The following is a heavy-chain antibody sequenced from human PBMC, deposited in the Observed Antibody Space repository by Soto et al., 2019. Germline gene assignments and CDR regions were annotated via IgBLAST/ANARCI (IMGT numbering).Heavy chain of an antibody. CDR3: ARGITIFGVAPP. CDR2: MNPNSGNT. J-gene: IGHJ5*01. D-gene: IGHD3-3*01. Sequence: QVQLVQSGAEVKKPGASVKVSCKASGYTFTSYDINWVRQATGQGLEWMGWMNPNSGNTGYAQKFKGRVTMTRNNSISTTYMELSSLRSEDTAVYYCARGITIFGVAPPWGQGTLVTVSS. CDR1: GYTFTSYD. V-gene: IGHV1-8*01.